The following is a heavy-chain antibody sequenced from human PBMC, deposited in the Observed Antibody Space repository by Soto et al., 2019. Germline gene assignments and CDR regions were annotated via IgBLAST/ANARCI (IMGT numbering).Heavy chain of an antibody. D-gene: IGHD3-9*01. CDR1: RYTFTSHG. CDR2: ISTFNGKT. CDR3: ARLLTEGSTFREDAFDL. J-gene: IGHJ3*01. V-gene: IGHV1-18*01. Sequence: QVQLVQSGGDVKTPGASVKVSCTTFRYTFTSHGIAWVRQAPGQGLEWMGWISTFNGKTDYAQKFQGRVTMTADTLTSPFHMELRSLRSDDTAVYYCARLLTEGSTFREDAFDLWGQGTKVTVSS.